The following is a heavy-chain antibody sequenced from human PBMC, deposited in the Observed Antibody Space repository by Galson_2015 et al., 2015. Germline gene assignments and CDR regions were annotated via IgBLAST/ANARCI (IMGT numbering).Heavy chain of an antibody. J-gene: IGHJ5*02. Sequence: GLEWVSSISSSSSYIYYADSVKGRFTISRDNAKNSLYLQMNSLRAEDTAVYYCARKFTMIDNWFDPWGQGTLVTVSS. V-gene: IGHV3-21*01. D-gene: IGHD3-22*01. CDR2: ISSSSSYI. CDR3: ARKFTMIDNWFDP.